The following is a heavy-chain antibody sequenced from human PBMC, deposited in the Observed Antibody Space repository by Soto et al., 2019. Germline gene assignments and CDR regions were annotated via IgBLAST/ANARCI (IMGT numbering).Heavy chain of an antibody. V-gene: IGHV3-23*01. CDR3: VKAGDHYFYYGMDV. CDR2: ISGSGGYI. D-gene: IGHD3-16*01. Sequence: PGGSLRLSCAGSGFTFNNYAMTWVRQAPGKGLEWESGISGSGGYIKHADTVQSRFTISRDNYKNKQYLKINSLRAEDTAVYHCVKAGDHYFYYGMDVWGQGTTVTVSS. J-gene: IGHJ6*02. CDR1: GFTFNNYA.